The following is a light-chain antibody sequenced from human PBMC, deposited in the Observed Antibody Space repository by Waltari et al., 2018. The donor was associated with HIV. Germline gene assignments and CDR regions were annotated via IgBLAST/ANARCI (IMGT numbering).Light chain of an antibody. CDR2: GVS. Sequence: EIVLTQSPGTLSLSPGERATLSCRASQVLTTNYLAWDQQKPGQPPRLLIYGVSNRATGIPDRFSGSGSGTDFTLTISRLEPEDFALYHCQQYGSSPPWTFGQGTKVEIK. J-gene: IGKJ1*01. CDR3: QQYGSSPPWT. V-gene: IGKV3-20*01. CDR1: QVLTTNY.